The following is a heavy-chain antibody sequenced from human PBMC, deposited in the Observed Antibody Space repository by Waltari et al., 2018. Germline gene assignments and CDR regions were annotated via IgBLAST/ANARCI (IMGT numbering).Heavy chain of an antibody. V-gene: IGHV3-30*18. CDR3: AKDDSGAELDP. Sequence: QMEVVESGGGVVHVGGSLRLSCVASGFVFRNYGLHWVRQAPGKGLELVAIISYDGSQKYYVESVKGRFTISRDDSKNTMYLQMSSLRVEDTAVYFCAKDDSGAELDPWGQGTLVTVSS. J-gene: IGHJ5*02. CDR2: ISYDGSQK. CDR1: GFVFRNYG. D-gene: IGHD3-10*01.